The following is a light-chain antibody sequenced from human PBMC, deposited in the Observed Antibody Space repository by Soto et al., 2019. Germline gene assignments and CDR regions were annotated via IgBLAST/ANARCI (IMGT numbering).Light chain of an antibody. CDR1: QSVSSN. Sequence: EIVMTHSPATLSFSPCQRSTLSCRASQSVSSNLAWYQQKPGQAPRLLIYGASTRATGIPARFSGSGSGTEFTLTISSLQSEDFAVYYCQQYNNWPPVTFGQGTKVDI. J-gene: IGKJ1*01. CDR2: GAS. V-gene: IGKV3-15*01. CDR3: QQYNNWPPVT.